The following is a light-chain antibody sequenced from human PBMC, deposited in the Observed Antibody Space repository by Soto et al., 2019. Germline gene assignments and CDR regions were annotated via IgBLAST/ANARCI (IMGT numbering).Light chain of an antibody. J-gene: IGKJ2*01. CDR3: QQYNNWRYT. CDR1: QSVSGN. V-gene: IGKV3-15*01. Sequence: EIVMTQSPATLSVSPGERAPLSCRASQSVSGNLAWYQQKPGQAPRLLIYGAATRATGIQARFSGSGSGTYFTLTISSLQSEDFAVYYCQQYNNWRYTFGQGTKLEIK. CDR2: GAA.